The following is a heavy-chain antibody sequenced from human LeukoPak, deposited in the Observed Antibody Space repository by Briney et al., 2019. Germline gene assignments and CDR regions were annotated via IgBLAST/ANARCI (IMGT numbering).Heavy chain of an antibody. CDR3: ARAIDYYGSGSYYNPLDY. Sequence: ASVKVSCKASGYTFTGYYMHWVRQAPGQGLEWMGWINPNSGGTNYAQKFQGRVTMTRDTSISTAYMELSRLRSDDTAVYYCARAIDYYGSGSYYNPLDYWGQGPLSPSPQ. CDR1: GYTFTGYY. CDR2: INPNSGGT. V-gene: IGHV1-2*02. D-gene: IGHD3-10*01. J-gene: IGHJ4*02.